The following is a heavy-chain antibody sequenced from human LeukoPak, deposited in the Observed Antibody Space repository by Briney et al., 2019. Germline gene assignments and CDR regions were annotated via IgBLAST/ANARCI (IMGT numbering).Heavy chain of an antibody. J-gene: IGHJ5*02. D-gene: IGHD6-13*01. Sequence: ASVKVSCKDSGYTFTSYAMNWVRQAPGQGLEWMGWINTNTGNPTYAQGFTGRCVFSLDTSVSTAYLQISSLKAEDTAVYYCAREIAAAASWFDPWGQGTLVTVSS. CDR3: AREIAAAASWFDP. CDR2: INTNTGNP. V-gene: IGHV7-4-1*02. CDR1: GYTFTSYA.